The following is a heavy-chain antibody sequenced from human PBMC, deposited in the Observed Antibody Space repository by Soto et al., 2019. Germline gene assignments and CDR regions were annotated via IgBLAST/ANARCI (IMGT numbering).Heavy chain of an antibody. J-gene: IGHJ6*02. Sequence: PSQTLSLTCAISGDSVSRKSAVWNWIRQSPSRGLEWLGRTYYRSKWCNDYAVSVKSRIVINTDTSKNQFSLQLNSVTPEDTAVYYCARDYNYGMDVWGQGTTVTVSS. V-gene: IGHV6-1*01. CDR1: GDSVSRKSAV. CDR2: TYYRSKWCN. CDR3: ARDYNYGMDV.